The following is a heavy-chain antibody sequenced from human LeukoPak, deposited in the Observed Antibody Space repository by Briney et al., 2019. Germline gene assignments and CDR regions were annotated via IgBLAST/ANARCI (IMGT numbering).Heavy chain of an antibody. Sequence: GGSLRLSCAASGFTFSSYGMHWVRQAPGKGLEWVAFIRYDGSNKYYADSVKGRFTISRDNSKNTLYLQMNSLRAEDTAVYYCAKDLSHDSSSMWYFDYWGQGTLVTVSS. J-gene: IGHJ4*02. CDR2: IRYDGSNK. CDR3: AKDLSHDSSSMWYFDY. V-gene: IGHV3-30*02. CDR1: GFTFSSYG. D-gene: IGHD3-22*01.